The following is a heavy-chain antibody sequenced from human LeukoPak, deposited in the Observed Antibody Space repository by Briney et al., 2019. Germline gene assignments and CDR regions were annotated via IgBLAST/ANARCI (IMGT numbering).Heavy chain of an antibody. CDR1: GYTFTGYY. Sequence: ASVKVSCKASGYTFTGYYMHWVRQAPGQGLGWMGWISAYNGNTNYAQKLQGRVTMTTDTSTSTAYMELRSLRSDDTAVYYCARITMVRGVITKISYFDYWGQGTLVTVSS. V-gene: IGHV1-18*04. J-gene: IGHJ4*02. CDR2: ISAYNGNT. CDR3: ARITMVRGVITKISYFDY. D-gene: IGHD3-10*01.